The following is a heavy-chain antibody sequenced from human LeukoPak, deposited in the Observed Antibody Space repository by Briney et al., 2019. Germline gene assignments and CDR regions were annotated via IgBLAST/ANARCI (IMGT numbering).Heavy chain of an antibody. CDR2: ISWNSDSR. CDR3: AKDIWRAMVRGASFDY. CDR1: GFTFDDYG. D-gene: IGHD3-10*01. V-gene: IGHV3-9*01. Sequence: GGSLRLSCAASGFTFDDYGMHWVRQAPGKGLEWVSGISWNSDSRGYADSVKGRFTISRDNGKNTLYLQMNSLRAEDTALYYCAKDIWRAMVRGASFDYWGQGTLVTVSS. J-gene: IGHJ4*02.